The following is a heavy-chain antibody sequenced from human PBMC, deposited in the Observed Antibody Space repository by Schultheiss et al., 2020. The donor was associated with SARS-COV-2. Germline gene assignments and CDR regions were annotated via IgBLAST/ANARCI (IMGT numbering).Heavy chain of an antibody. CDR3: ARGFNDIFRWFDP. CDR2: ISSSSSTI. Sequence: GGSLRLSCAASGFTFSSYSMNWVRQAPGKGLEWVSYISSSSSTIYYADSVKGRFTISRDNAKNSLYLQMNSLRAEDTAVYYCARGFNDIFRWFDPWGQGTLVTVSS. V-gene: IGHV3-48*04. D-gene: IGHD3-9*01. J-gene: IGHJ5*02. CDR1: GFTFSSYS.